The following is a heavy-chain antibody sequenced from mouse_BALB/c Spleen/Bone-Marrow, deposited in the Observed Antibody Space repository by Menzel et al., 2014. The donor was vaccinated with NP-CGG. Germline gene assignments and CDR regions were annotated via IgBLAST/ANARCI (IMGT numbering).Heavy chain of an antibody. Sequence: EVQLQQSGGGLVQPGGSLKLSCAASGFDFSRYWMSWVRQAPGKGLEWIGEINPDSSTINYTPSLKDKFIISRDNAKNTLYLQMSKVRSEDTALYYCARQGWLLGMDYWGQGTSVTVSS. CDR3: ARQGWLLGMDY. V-gene: IGHV4-1*02. CDR2: INPDSSTI. J-gene: IGHJ4*01. D-gene: IGHD2-3*01. CDR1: GFDFSRYW.